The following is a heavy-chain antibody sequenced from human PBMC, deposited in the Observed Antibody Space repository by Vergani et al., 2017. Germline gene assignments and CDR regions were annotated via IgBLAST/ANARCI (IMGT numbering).Heavy chain of an antibody. CDR1: GFTFSSYW. Sequence: EVQLVESGGGLVQPGGSLRLSCAASGFTFSSYWMSWVRQAPGKGLERVANIKQDGSEKYYVDSVKGRFTLSRDNAKNSLYLQMKSLRPEDTAVYYCAKEGGGYCSGGTCYPEYWGQGTLVIVSS. D-gene: IGHD2-15*01. CDR3: AKEGGGYCSGGTCYPEY. CDR2: IKQDGSEK. J-gene: IGHJ4*02. V-gene: IGHV3-7*04.